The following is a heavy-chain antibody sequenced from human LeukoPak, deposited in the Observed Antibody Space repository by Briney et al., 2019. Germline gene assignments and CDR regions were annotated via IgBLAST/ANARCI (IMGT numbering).Heavy chain of an antibody. V-gene: IGHV3-21*01. Sequence: GGSPRLSRATPGFTFSSYSMNWGRPAPGEGVERVSTIYSNSSYIYYADSVKGRFTISRDNAKNSLYLQMNSLRAEDTAVYYCARGLRYSGYDSLLYYGMDVWGQGTTVTVSS. CDR2: IYSNSSYI. D-gene: IGHD5-12*01. CDR1: GFTFSSYS. CDR3: ARGLRYSGYDSLLYYGMDV. J-gene: IGHJ6*02.